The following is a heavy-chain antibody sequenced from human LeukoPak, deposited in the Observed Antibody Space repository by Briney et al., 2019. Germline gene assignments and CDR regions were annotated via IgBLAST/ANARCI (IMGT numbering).Heavy chain of an antibody. D-gene: IGHD6-19*01. CDR2: ISGSGGST. Sequence: PGGSLRLSCAASGFTFSSYAISWVRQAPGKGLEWVSAISGSGGSTYYADSVKGRFTISRDNSKNTLYLQMNSLRAEDTAVYYCAKMGRYSSGWYAEYFQHWGQGTLVTVSS. CDR1: GFTFSSYA. CDR3: AKMGRYSSGWYAEYFQH. J-gene: IGHJ1*01. V-gene: IGHV3-23*01.